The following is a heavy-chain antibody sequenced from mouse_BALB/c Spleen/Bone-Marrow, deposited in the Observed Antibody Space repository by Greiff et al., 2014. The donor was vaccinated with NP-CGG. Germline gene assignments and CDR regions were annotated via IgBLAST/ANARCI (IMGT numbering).Heavy chain of an antibody. J-gene: IGHJ4*01. Sequence: LMESGGSLKLSCAASGFDFSRYWMSWVRQAPGKGLEWIGEINPDSSTINYTPSPKDKFIISRDNAKNTLYLQMSKVRSEDTALYYCARPSRAMDYWGQGTSVTVSS. CDR1: GFDFSRYW. CDR3: ARPSRAMDY. CDR2: INPDSSTI. V-gene: IGHV4-1*02.